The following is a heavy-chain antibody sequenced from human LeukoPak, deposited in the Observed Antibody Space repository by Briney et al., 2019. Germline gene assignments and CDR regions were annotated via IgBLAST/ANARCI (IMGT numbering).Heavy chain of an antibody. CDR3: AKDLAVAGTFDY. CDR2: IRYDGSNK. V-gene: IGHV3-30*02. Sequence: GGSLRLSCAASGFTFSSYGMHWVRQAPGKGLEWVAFIRYDGSNKYYADSVKGRFTISRDNSKITLYLQMNSLRAEDTAVYYCAKDLAVAGTFDYWGQGTLVTVSS. D-gene: IGHD6-19*01. J-gene: IGHJ4*02. CDR1: GFTFSSYG.